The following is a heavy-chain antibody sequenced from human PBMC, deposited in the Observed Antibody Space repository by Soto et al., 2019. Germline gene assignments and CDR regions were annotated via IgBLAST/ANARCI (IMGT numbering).Heavy chain of an antibody. Sequence: QVQLVQSGAEEKKPGASVKVSCKASGYTFTNYAMHWVRTAPGQRLEWMGWINAGNGNTKYSQKYQGRVTITRDTTAITAYMDLSSLRSEDTAVYDCARVSGYYLPDYWGQGTLVTVSS. J-gene: IGHJ4*02. CDR3: ARVSGYYLPDY. CDR1: GYTFTNYA. D-gene: IGHD5-12*01. V-gene: IGHV1-3*05. CDR2: INAGNGNT.